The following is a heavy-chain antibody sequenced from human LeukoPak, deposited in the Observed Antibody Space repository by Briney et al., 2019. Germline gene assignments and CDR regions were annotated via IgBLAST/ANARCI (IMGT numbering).Heavy chain of an antibody. V-gene: IGHV4-39*01. D-gene: IGHD2/OR15-2a*01. J-gene: IGHJ2*01. Sequence: WETLSLTCTVSGGSITTSSYYWGWIRQPPGKGLEWIGIIYYSGSTYYNPSLKGRVTISVDTSKNQFSLKLSSVTAADTAVYYCARAFRARYFDLWGRGTLVTVSS. CDR3: ARAFRARYFDL. CDR2: IYYSGST. CDR1: GGSITTSSYY.